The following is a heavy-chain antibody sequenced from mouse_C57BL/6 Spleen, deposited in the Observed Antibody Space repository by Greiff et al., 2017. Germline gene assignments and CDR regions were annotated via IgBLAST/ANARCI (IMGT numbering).Heavy chain of an antibody. J-gene: IGHJ2*01. CDR2: IRNKANGYTT. CDR3: ARYKLPYFDD. Sequence: EVKVVESGGGLVQPGGSLSLSCAASGFTFTDYYMSWVRQPPGKALEWLGFIRNKANGYTTEYIASVKGRFTISRDNSQSILYLQMNALGAEDSATYCCARYKLPYFDDWGQGTTLTVSS. D-gene: IGHD2-1*01. CDR1: GFTFTDYY. V-gene: IGHV7-3*01.